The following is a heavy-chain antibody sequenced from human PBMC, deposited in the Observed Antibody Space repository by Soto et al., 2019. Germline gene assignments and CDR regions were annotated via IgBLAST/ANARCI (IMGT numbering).Heavy chain of an antibody. J-gene: IGHJ4*02. CDR3: AREREWEAGGRAGYNYCFDY. Sequence: QVQLVQSGAEVKKPGSSVKVSCKASGGTFRSYAISWVRQAPGQGLEWMGGIIPIFGTANYAQKFQGRVTSTADEATSTDYMELSSLRSEDTAVYYCAREREWEAGGRAGYNYCFDYWGQGALGTVSS. CDR1: GGTFRSYA. D-gene: IGHD1-1*01. CDR2: IIPIFGTA. V-gene: IGHV1-69*01.